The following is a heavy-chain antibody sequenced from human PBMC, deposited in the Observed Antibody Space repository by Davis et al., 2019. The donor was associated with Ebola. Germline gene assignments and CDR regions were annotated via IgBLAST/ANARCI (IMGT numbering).Heavy chain of an antibody. CDR1: GGSVSSGSYY. CDR2: IYYSGST. Sequence: SETLSLTCTVSGGSVSSGSYYWSWIRQPPGKGLEWIGYIYYSGSTNYNPSLKSRVTISVDTSKNQFSLKLSSVTAADTAVYYCAAHSSSWYPKYWFDPWGQGTLVTVSS. D-gene: IGHD6-13*01. J-gene: IGHJ5*02. V-gene: IGHV4-61*01. CDR3: AAHSSSWYPKYWFDP.